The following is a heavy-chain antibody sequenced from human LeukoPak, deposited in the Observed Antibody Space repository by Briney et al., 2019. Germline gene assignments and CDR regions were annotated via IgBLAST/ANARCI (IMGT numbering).Heavy chain of an antibody. Sequence: PSETLSLTCTVSGVSISSYYWTWIRQPAGKGLEWIGRIYTSGSTNYNPSLKSRVTMSVDTSKNQFSLKLSSVTAADTAVYYCARVGYRNWFDPWGQGTLVTVSS. J-gene: IGHJ5*02. D-gene: IGHD5-18*01. CDR2: IYTSGST. CDR1: GVSISSYY. V-gene: IGHV4-4*07. CDR3: ARVGYRNWFDP.